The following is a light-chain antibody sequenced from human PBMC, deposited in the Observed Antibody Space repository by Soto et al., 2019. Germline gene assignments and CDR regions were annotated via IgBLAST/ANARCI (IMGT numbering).Light chain of an antibody. CDR1: QSISSW. V-gene: IGKV1-5*03. Sequence: DIQMTQSPSTLSASVGDRVTITCRASQSISSWLAWYQQKPGKAPKLLIYKASSLESGVPSRFRGSGSGTEFTLTISSLQPDDFATYDCQQYNSYSPTWTFGQGTKVETK. CDR2: KAS. J-gene: IGKJ1*01. CDR3: QQYNSYSPTWT.